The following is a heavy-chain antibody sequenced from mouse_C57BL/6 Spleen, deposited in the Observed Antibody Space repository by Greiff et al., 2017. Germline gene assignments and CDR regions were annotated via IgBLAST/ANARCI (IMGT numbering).Heavy chain of an antibody. Sequence: EVKLMESGAELVKPGASVKLSCTASGFNITDYYMHWVKQRTEQGLEWIGRIDPEDGETKYAPKFQGKATITADTSSNTAYLQLSSLTSEDTAVYYCASGQSPYAMDYWGQGTSVTVSS. V-gene: IGHV14-2*01. CDR1: GFNITDYY. CDR3: ASGQSPYAMDY. J-gene: IGHJ4*01. CDR2: IDPEDGET.